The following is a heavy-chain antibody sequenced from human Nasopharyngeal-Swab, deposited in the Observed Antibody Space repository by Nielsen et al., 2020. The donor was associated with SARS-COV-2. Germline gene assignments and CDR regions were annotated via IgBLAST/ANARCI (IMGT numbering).Heavy chain of an antibody. Sequence: ESLKISCAASGFTFRNYWMHWVRQAPGKGLEWVSRSNEDGSITSYADSVKGRFAISRDNAKNTLYLQMNSLRAEDTAVYFCASDLSGRDDNWGQGTLVTVAA. CDR2: SNEDGSIT. J-gene: IGHJ4*02. CDR1: GFTFRNYW. CDR3: ASDLSGRDDN. D-gene: IGHD6-19*01. V-gene: IGHV3-74*01.